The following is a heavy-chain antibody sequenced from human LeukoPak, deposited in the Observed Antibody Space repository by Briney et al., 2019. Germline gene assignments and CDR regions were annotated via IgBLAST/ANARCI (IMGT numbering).Heavy chain of an antibody. CDR2: IYYSGST. CDR3: ARAKGYDSSGYYYYVTHWYFDL. D-gene: IGHD3-22*01. CDR1: GGSISSGGYY. Sequence: SQTLSLTCTVSGGSISSGGYYWSWIRQHPGKGLEWIGYIYYSGSTYYNLSLKSRVTISVDTSKNQFSLKLSSVTAADTAVYYCARAKGYDSSGYYYYVTHWYFDLWGRGTLVTVSS. J-gene: IGHJ2*01. V-gene: IGHV4-31*03.